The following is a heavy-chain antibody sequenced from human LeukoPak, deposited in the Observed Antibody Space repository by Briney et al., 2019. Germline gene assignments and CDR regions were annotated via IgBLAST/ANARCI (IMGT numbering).Heavy chain of an antibody. CDR2: IKQDGSER. V-gene: IGHV3-7*01. CDR3: ASDGGPFDN. D-gene: IGHD3-3*01. CDR1: GLTFSSYW. Sequence: GSLRLSCAASGLTFSSYWMSWVRQAPGKGLEWVANIKQDGSERYYVDSVKGRFTISRDNAKKSLHLQMNGLRADDTAVYYCASDGGPFDNWGQGTLVTVSS. J-gene: IGHJ4*02.